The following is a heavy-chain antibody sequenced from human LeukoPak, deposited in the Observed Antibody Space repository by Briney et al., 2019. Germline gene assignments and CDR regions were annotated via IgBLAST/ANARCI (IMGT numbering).Heavy chain of an antibody. CDR1: GFTSSSYA. D-gene: IGHD3-10*01. V-gene: IGHV3-23*01. Sequence: GGSLRLSCAASGFTSSSYAMSWVRQAPGKGLEWVSAISGSGGSTYYADSVKGRFTISRDNSKNTLYLQMNSLRAEDTAVYYCAKGAALWFGELLIYFDYWGQGTLVTVSS. CDR2: ISGSGGST. CDR3: AKGAALWFGELLIYFDY. J-gene: IGHJ4*02.